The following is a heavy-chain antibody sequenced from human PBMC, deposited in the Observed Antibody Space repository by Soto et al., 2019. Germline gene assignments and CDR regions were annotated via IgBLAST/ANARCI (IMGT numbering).Heavy chain of an antibody. CDR1: GLTVSSKY. J-gene: IGHJ4*02. CDR3: AGEQLDY. Sequence: VQLVESGGGLVQPGGSLRLSCAVSGLTVSSKYMSWIRQAPGKGLEWVSVIFSGGNTYYADSVKGRFTVSRDSSKTALYLQMNSLRVEDTAVYYCAGEQLDYCGQGTLVTVSS. CDR2: IFSGGNT. D-gene: IGHD6-13*01. V-gene: IGHV3-66*01.